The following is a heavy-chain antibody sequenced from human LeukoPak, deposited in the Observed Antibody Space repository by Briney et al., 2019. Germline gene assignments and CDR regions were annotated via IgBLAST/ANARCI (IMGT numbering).Heavy chain of an antibody. J-gene: IGHJ4*02. CDR3: AKRHSSGWYYLDY. Sequence: PGGSLRLSCAASGFTFSSYGMSWVRQAPGKGLEWVSSIVSGSARSTYYADSVKGRFTISRDNSKNTLYLQMNSLRAEDTAVYYCAKRHSSGWYYLDYWGQGTLVTVSS. CDR1: GFTFSSYG. V-gene: IGHV3-23*01. CDR2: IVSGSARST. D-gene: IGHD6-19*01.